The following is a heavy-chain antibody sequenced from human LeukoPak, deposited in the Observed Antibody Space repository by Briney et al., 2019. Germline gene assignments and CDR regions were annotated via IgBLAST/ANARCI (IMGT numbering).Heavy chain of an antibody. J-gene: IGHJ3*02. Sequence: SVKVSCKASGGTFSSYAISWVRQAPGQGLEWMGRIIPIFGTANYAQKLQGRVTITTDESTSTAYMELSSLRSEDTAVYYCARDWPPWQLPYHDAFDIWGQGTMVTVSS. CDR2: IIPIFGTA. V-gene: IGHV1-69*05. D-gene: IGHD6-6*01. CDR1: GGTFSSYA. CDR3: ARDWPPWQLPYHDAFDI.